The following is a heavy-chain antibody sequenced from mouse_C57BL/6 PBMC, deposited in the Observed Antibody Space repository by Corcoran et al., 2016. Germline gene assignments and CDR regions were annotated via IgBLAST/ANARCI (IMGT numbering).Heavy chain of an antibody. J-gene: IGHJ4*01. Sequence: DVQLQQSGAELVKPGASVKLSCTASGFNIKDYYMHWVKQRTEQGLEWIGRIDAEDGETKYATKFQGKATITADTSSNTAYLQLSILTSEDTAVYYCAPITTVVDSMDYWGQGSSATFSS. D-gene: IGHD1-1*01. CDR3: APITTVVDSMDY. CDR2: IDAEDGET. CDR1: GFNIKDYY. V-gene: IGHV14-2*01.